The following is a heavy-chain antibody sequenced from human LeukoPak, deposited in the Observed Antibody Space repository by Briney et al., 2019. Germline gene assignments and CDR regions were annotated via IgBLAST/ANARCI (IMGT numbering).Heavy chain of an antibody. V-gene: IGHV1-46*01. CDR3: ARDPRYCSGGSCYNFRFDP. CDR2: INPSGGST. J-gene: IGHJ5*02. Sequence: ASVKVSCKASGYTFTSYYMHWVRQAPGQGLEWMGIINPSGGSTSYAQKFQGRVTMTRDTSTSTVYMELSSLGSEDTAVYYCARDPRYCSGGSCYNFRFDPWGQGTLVTVSS. CDR1: GYTFTSYY. D-gene: IGHD2-15*01.